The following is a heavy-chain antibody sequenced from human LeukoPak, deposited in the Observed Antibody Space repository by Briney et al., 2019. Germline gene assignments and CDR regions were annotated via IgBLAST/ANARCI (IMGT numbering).Heavy chain of an antibody. J-gene: IGHJ5*02. V-gene: IGHV1-18*01. CDR3: ARSYSYGSTSRWDPTGTWFDP. CDR1: GYTFTSYG. D-gene: IGHD2-2*01. Sequence: ASVKVSCKASGYTFTSYGISWVRQAPGQGLEGMGWISAYNGNTNYAQKLQGRVTMTTDTSTSTAYMELRSLRSDDTAVYYCARSYSYGSTSRWDPTGTWFDPWGQGTLVTVSS. CDR2: ISAYNGNT.